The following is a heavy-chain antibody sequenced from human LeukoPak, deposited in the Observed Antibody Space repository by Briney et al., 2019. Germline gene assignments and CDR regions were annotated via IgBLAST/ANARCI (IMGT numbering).Heavy chain of an antibody. J-gene: IGHJ1*01. CDR2: INPSGGST. CDR1: GYTFTSYY. Sequence: VASVKVSCKASGYTFTSYYMHWVRQAPGQGLEWMGIINPSGGSTSYAQKFQGRVTMTRDTSTSTVYMELSSLRSEDTAVYYCARDSGSYGPRWYFQHWGQGTLVTVSS. CDR3: ARDSGSYGPRWYFQH. D-gene: IGHD1-26*01. V-gene: IGHV1-46*01.